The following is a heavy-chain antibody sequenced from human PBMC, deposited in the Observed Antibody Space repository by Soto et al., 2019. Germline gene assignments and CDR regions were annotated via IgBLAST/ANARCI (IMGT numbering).Heavy chain of an antibody. CDR1: GYPFTSYG. CDR2: ISAYNGNT. D-gene: IGHD2-15*01. V-gene: IGHV1-18*01. J-gene: IGHJ4*02. Sequence: GXSVKGSCKASGYPFTSYGIIWVRQAPGQGLEWMGWISAYNGNTNYAQKLQGRVTMTTDTSTSTAYMELRSLRSDDTAVYYCARDSRLPPLDYCGQRTLVTVSS. CDR3: ARDSRLPPLDY.